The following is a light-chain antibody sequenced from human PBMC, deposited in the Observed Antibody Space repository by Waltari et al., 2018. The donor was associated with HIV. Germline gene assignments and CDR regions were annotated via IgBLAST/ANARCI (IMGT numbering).Light chain of an antibody. CDR3: QQYYSTPLT. CDR1: QSLLYRSTNTNY. V-gene: IGKV4-1*01. J-gene: IGKJ4*01. Sequence: DIVMTQSPDSLAVSLGERATIHCKSSQSLLYRSTNTNYLAWYQQKPGQPPTLLIYWTDFTLTISSLQAEDVAVYYCQQYYSTPLTFGGGTKVEIK.